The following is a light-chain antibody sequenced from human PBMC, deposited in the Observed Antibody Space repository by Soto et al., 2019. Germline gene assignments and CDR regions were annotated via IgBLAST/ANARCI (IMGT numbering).Light chain of an antibody. CDR3: HQYKAYSWT. J-gene: IGKJ1*01. V-gene: IGKV1-5*03. CDR2: HAS. Sequence: DIQMTQSPSTLSASIGDRVTITCRASQSISTWLAWYRQKPGEAPKLLIYHASNLESGVPSRFSGSGSGTEVTLTISSLQPDDFATYYCHQYKAYSWTFGPGTKVDI. CDR1: QSISTW.